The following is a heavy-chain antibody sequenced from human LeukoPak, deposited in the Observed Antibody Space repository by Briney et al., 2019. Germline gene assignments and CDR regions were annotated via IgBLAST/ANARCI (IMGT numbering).Heavy chain of an antibody. V-gene: IGHV3-30*02. Sequence: GGSLRLSCAASGFTFSSYGIHWVRQAPGKGLEWVAFIRYDGSNKYYTDSVKGRVTISRDNSKNTLYLQMNSLRAEDTAVYYCAKSDYDFLTAASWDYWGQGTLVTVSS. CDR3: AKSDYDFLTAASWDY. CDR2: IRYDGSNK. J-gene: IGHJ4*02. CDR1: GFTFSSYG. D-gene: IGHD3-9*01.